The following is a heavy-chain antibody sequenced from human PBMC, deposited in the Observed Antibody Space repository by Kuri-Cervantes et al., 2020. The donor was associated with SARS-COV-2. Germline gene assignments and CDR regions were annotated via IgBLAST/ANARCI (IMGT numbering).Heavy chain of an antibody. Sequence: SVKVSCKASGGTFSSYGISWVRQAPGQGLEWMGGIIPIFGTANYAQKFQGRVTITADKSTSTAYMELSSLRSEDTAVYYCAREGAGTLYTSRYYGMDVWGQGTTVTVSS. V-gene: IGHV1-69*06. CDR1: GGTFSSYG. J-gene: IGHJ6*02. CDR2: IIPIFGTA. D-gene: IGHD3-10*01. CDR3: AREGAGTLYTSRYYGMDV.